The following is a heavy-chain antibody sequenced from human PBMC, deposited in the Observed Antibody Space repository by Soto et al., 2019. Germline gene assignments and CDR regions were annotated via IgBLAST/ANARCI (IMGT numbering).Heavy chain of an antibody. CDR2: NIPIFGTA. V-gene: IGHV1-69*01. CDR1: GGTFSSYA. Sequence: QVQLVQSGAEVKKPGSSVKVSCKASGGTFSSYAISWVRQAPGQGLEWMGGNIPIFGTANYAQKFQGRVTINADESTSTAYMELCSLRSEDTAVYYCARTAYYYDSSGYFFAYWGQGTLVTVSS. D-gene: IGHD3-22*01. CDR3: ARTAYYYDSSGYFFAY. J-gene: IGHJ4*02.